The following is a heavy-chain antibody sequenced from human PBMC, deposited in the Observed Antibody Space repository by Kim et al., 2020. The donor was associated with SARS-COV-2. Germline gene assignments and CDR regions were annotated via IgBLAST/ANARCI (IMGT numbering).Heavy chain of an antibody. CDR2: IYYSGST. Sequence: SETLSLTCTVSSDSISSYYCSWIRQLPGKGLEWIGYIYYSGSTNYNPSFNSRVTISWDTSKNQFSLELTSVTDADTAVYYCARSEGRGSWHQFDYWVQG. J-gene: IGHJ4*02. D-gene: IGHD6-13*01. CDR1: SDSISSYY. V-gene: IGHV4-59*01. CDR3: ARSEGRGSWHQFDY.